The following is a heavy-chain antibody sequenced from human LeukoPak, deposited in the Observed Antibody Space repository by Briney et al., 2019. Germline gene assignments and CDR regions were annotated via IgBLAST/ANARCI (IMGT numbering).Heavy chain of an antibody. J-gene: IGHJ4*02. Sequence: SETLSLTCAVYGGSFSGYYWSWIRQPPGKGLEWIGEINHSGSTNYNPSLKSRVTISVDTSKNQFSLKLSSVTAADTAVYYCARHVGGSGWEYYFDYWGQGTLVTVSS. CDR3: ARHVGGSGWEYYFDY. D-gene: IGHD6-19*01. V-gene: IGHV4-34*01. CDR2: INHSGST. CDR1: GGSFSGYY.